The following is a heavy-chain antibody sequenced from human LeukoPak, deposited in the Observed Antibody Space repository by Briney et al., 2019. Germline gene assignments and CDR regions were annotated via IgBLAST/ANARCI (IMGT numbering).Heavy chain of an antibody. V-gene: IGHV4-31*03. CDR1: GVSISSGGYY. CDR2: IYYSGTT. CDR3: AVVGTNYGDYEAVNY. J-gene: IGHJ4*02. D-gene: IGHD4-17*01. Sequence: SETLSLTCTVSGVSISSGGYYWSWIRQHPGKGLEWIGYIYYSGTTYYNPSLKSRVTISVDTSKNQFSLKLSSVTAADTAVYYCAVVGTNYGDYEAVNYWGQGTLVTVSS.